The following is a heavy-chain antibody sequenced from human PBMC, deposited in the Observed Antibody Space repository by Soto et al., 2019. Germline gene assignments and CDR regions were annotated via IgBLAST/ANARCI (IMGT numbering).Heavy chain of an antibody. Sequence: QVQLQESGPGLVKPSGTLSLTCAVSGGSISSSNWWSWVRQPPGKGLEWIGEIYHSGSTNYNPSLKSRVTKSVDKAKNQCSLKLSSVTAADTAVYYCASVRGGYYYAMDVWGQGTTVTVSS. V-gene: IGHV4-4*02. CDR2: IYHSGST. CDR1: GGSISSSNW. D-gene: IGHD3-10*02. J-gene: IGHJ6*02. CDR3: ASVRGGYYYAMDV.